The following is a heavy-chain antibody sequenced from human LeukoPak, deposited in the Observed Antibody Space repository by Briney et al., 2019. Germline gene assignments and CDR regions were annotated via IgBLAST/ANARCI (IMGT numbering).Heavy chain of an antibody. D-gene: IGHD3-16*01. CDR1: GGSISSYY. Sequence: SETLSLTCTVSGGSISSYYWSWIRQPPGKGLEWIGSIYHSGSTYYNPSLKSRVTISVDTSKNQFSLKLSSVTAADTAVYYCARDEGLGYMDVWGKGTTVTVSS. V-gene: IGHV4-38-2*02. CDR2: IYHSGST. J-gene: IGHJ6*03. CDR3: ARDEGLGYMDV.